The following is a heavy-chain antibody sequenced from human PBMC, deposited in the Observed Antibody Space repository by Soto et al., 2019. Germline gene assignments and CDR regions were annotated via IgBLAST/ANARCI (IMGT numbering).Heavy chain of an antibody. J-gene: IGHJ1*01. CDR2: IWYDGSNK. D-gene: IGHD4-17*01. CDR1: GFTFSSYG. Sequence: QVQLVESGGGVVQPGRSLRLSCAASGFTFSSYGMHWVRQAPGKGLEWVAVIWYDGSNKYYADSVKGRFTISRDNSKNTLYLQMNSLRAEDTAVYYCAREGEGLPPEYFQHWGQGTLVTVSS. CDR3: AREGEGLPPEYFQH. V-gene: IGHV3-33*01.